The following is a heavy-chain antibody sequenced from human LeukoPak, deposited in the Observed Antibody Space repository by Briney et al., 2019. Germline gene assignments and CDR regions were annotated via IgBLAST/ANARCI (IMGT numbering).Heavy chain of an antibody. V-gene: IGHV4-39*07. D-gene: IGHD3-16*01. J-gene: IGHJ4*02. CDR3: ARDPGGPDPHFDY. CDR2: IYYSGST. CDR1: GGSISSSSYY. Sequence: PSETLSLTCTVSGGSISSSSYYWGWIRQPPGKGLEWIGSIYYSGSTYYNPSLKSRVTISVDTSKNQFSLKLSSVTAADTAVYYCARDPGGPDPHFDYWGQGTLVTVSS.